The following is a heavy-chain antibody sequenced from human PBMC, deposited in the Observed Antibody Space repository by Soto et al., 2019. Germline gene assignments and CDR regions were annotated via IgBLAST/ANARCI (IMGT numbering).Heavy chain of an antibody. V-gene: IGHV3-23*01. D-gene: IGHD3-10*01. CDR3: ARQRSPEGWFDP. J-gene: IGHJ5*02. Sequence: EVEMLESGGGLVQPGGPLRLSCAPSTRSFNPFGVTWFRRAPGKGLEWVSTVTVTGGSTYYADSVKGRFTISRDRSNYTVSLLLNSLRVEDTAIYYCARQRSPEGWFDPWGQGTLVTVSS. CDR1: TRSFNPFG. CDR2: VTVTGGST.